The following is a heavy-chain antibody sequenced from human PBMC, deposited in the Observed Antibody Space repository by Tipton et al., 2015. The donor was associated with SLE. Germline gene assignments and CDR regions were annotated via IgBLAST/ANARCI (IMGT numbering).Heavy chain of an antibody. V-gene: IGHV3-30-3*01. J-gene: IGHJ4*02. Sequence: SLRLSCAASGFTFSSYAMHWVRQAPGKGLEWVAVISYDGSNKYCADSVKGRFTISRDNSKNTLYLQMNSLRAEDTAVYYCARDANIVVVVAATGFDYWGQGTLVTVSS. D-gene: IGHD2-15*01. CDR3: ARDANIVVVVAATGFDY. CDR1: GFTFSSYA. CDR2: ISYDGSNK.